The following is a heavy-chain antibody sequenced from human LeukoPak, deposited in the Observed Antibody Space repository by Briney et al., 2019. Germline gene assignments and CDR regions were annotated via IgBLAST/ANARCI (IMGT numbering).Heavy chain of an antibody. CDR1: GYTFTSYG. J-gene: IGHJ3*02. CDR2: INPNSGDL. Sequence: GASVKVSCKASGYTFTSYGISWVRQAPGQGLEWMGWINPNSGDLHYAQKFQGRVTMTRDTSISTAYMELSRLTSDDTAVYYCARDPTTGTIRWAGVDIWGQGTMVTVSS. CDR3: ARDPTTGTIRWAGVDI. D-gene: IGHD1-1*01. V-gene: IGHV1-2*02.